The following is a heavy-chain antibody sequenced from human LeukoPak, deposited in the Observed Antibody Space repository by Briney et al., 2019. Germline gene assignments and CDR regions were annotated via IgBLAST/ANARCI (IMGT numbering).Heavy chain of an antibody. CDR2: IHASGTS. D-gene: IGHD2-21*01. CDR3: ARHMICGGGNSYGAALDY. J-gene: IGHJ4*02. CDR1: GGSFSGIH. Sequence: NPSETLSRKSSVSGGSFSGIHWSWIRQPPGKELVWIGYIHASGTSNNSHALKSRVTISGDSSKNTFSLNLGLGTAADTAVYYCARHMICGGGNSYGAALDYWGQGTLVTVSS. V-gene: IGHV4-4*08.